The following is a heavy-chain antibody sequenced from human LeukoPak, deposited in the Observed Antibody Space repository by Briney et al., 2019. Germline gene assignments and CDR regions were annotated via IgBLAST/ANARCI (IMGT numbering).Heavy chain of an antibody. J-gene: IGHJ4*02. CDR1: GYTFTSYY. CDR3: ARATLSDYYFNY. Sequence: ASVKVSCKASGYTFTSYYMHWVRQAPGQGLEWMGIINPSGGSTSYAQKFQGGVTMTRDTSTNTVYMELSSLRSEDTAVYFCARATLSDYYFNYWGQGTLVTVSS. V-gene: IGHV1-46*01. CDR2: INPSGGST.